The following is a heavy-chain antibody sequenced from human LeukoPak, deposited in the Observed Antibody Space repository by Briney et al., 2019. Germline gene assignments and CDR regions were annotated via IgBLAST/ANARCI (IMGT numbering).Heavy chain of an antibody. J-gene: IGHJ6*02. CDR3: AKDLREWYYDPNGNYFSYGMDV. Sequence: GGSLRRSCAASGFNFRKHYMRWIRQAPGRGPAWVAYIGASGSTRYYRDSVNGRFTISRDNAKNSLHLQMNSLRAEDTAVYYCAKDLREWYYDPNGNYFSYGMDVWGQGTTVVVSS. CDR2: IGASGSTR. D-gene: IGHD3-22*01. CDR1: GFNFRKHY. V-gene: IGHV3-11*01.